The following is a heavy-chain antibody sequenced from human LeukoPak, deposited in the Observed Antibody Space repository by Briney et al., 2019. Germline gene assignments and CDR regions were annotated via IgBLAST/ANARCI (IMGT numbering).Heavy chain of an antibody. J-gene: IGHJ4*02. D-gene: IGHD6-13*01. Sequence: ASVKVSCKASGYTFTSYYMHWVRQAPGQGLEWVGGIIPIFGTANYAQKFQGRVTITADESTSTAYMELSSLRSEDTAVYYCARRSIAAAGTGDYWGQGTLVTVSS. CDR2: IIPIFGTA. CDR3: ARRSIAAAGTGDY. V-gene: IGHV1-69*13. CDR1: GYTFTSYY.